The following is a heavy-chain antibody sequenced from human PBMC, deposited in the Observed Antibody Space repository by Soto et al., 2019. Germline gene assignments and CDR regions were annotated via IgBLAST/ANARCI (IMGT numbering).Heavy chain of an antibody. J-gene: IGHJ4*02. Sequence: QVQLVQSGAGGKKPGSSVRVSGKAFGGPFSSYAISGGGQPPGQGLGWMGGIIPIFGTANYEQKFQGRVTITADESTSTAYMELSSLRSEDTAVYYCASSEQQLVHYWGQGTLVTVSS. V-gene: IGHV1-69*01. CDR2: IIPIFGTA. CDR3: ASSEQQLVHY. CDR1: GGPFSSYA. D-gene: IGHD6-13*01.